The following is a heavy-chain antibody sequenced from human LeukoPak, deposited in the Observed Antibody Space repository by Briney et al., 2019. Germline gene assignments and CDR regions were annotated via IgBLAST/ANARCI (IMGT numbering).Heavy chain of an antibody. CDR1: GFTLSSYG. CDR2: IWYDGSNK. D-gene: IGHD3-10*01. Sequence: GRSLRLSCAASGFTLSSYGMHWLRQAPGKGLEWVAVIWYDGSNKYYADSVKGRFTISRDNSKNTLYLQMNSLRAEDTAAYYCAKGGIWFGELFGYYFDYWGQGTLVTVSS. CDR3: AKGGIWFGELFGYYFDY. V-gene: IGHV3-33*06. J-gene: IGHJ4*02.